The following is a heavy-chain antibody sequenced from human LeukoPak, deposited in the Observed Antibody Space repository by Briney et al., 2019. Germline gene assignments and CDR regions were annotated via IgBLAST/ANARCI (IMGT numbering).Heavy chain of an antibody. J-gene: IGHJ4*02. V-gene: IGHV7-4-1*02. Sequence: ASVKVSCKASGYTFTSYAMNWVRQAPGPGLEWMGWINTNTGNPTYAQGFTGRFVFSLDTSVSTAYLQISSVKAEESAVYYCASIYCSGGSCYFDYWGQGTLVTVSS. CDR3: ASIYCSGGSCYFDY. D-gene: IGHD2-15*01. CDR1: GYTFTSYA. CDR2: INTNTGNP.